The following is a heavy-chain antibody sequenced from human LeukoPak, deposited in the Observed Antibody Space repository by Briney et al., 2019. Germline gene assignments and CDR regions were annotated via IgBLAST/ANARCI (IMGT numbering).Heavy chain of an antibody. CDR2: IYDSGKT. CDR1: GVSISSYY. CDR3: ARGGGTLDY. J-gene: IGHJ4*02. Sequence: SETLSLTCTVSGVSISSYYWSWIRQPPGKGLEWIGNIYDSGKTNYNASLISRVITTVDTSKNQFSLQLTSVTPADTADYYGARGGGTLDYWGQGTLVTVSS. D-gene: IGHD3-16*01. V-gene: IGHV4-59*01.